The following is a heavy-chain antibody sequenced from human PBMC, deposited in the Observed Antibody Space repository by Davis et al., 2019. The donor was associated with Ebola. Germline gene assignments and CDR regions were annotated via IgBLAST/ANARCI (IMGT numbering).Heavy chain of an antibody. Sequence: GESLKISCQDSGNSFTSYWIGWVRQMPGKGLERLGIIYTGDSDTSCSPSFRGQVTISADKSIKTAFLQWSSLKASDTAMYYFASRRRTITGMDDGFDIWGQGTLVTVSS. CDR3: ASRRRTITGMDDGFDI. J-gene: IGHJ3*02. D-gene: IGHD2-8*02. V-gene: IGHV5-51*01. CDR2: IYTGDSDT. CDR1: GNSFTSYW.